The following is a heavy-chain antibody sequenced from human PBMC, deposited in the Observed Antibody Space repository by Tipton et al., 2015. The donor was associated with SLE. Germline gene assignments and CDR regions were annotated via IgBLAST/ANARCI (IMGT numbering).Heavy chain of an antibody. CDR2: IYYSGST. V-gene: IGHV4-39*07. Sequence: LRLSCTVSGGSISSYYWSWIRQPPGKGLEWIGSIYYSGSTYYNPSLKSRVTISVDTSKNQFSLKLSSVTAADTAVYYCAAWGYGYFDYWGQGTLVTVSS. CDR1: GGSISSYY. CDR3: AAWGYGYFDY. D-gene: IGHD7-27*01. J-gene: IGHJ4*02.